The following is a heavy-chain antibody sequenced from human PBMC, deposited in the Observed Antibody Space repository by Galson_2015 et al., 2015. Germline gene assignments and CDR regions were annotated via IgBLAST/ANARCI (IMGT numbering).Heavy chain of an antibody. CDR1: GFTFSSYA. D-gene: IGHD1-26*01. J-gene: IGHJ4*02. V-gene: IGHV3-30-3*02. CDR2: ISYDGSNK. Sequence: SLRLSCAASGFTFSSYAMHWVRQAPGKGLEWVAVISYDGSNKYYADSVKGRFTISRDNSKNTLYLQMNSLRAEDTAVYYCAKWVEWELLGVDYWAREPWSPSPQ. CDR3: AKWVEWELLGVDY.